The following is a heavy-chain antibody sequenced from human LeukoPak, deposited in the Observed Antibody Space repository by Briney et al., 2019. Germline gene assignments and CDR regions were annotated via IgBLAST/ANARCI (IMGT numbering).Heavy chain of an antibody. Sequence: GASVKVSCKASGYTFTGYYMHWVRQAPGQGLEWMGWINPNSGGTNYAQKFQGRVTMTRDTSISTAYMELSRLRSDDTAVYYCAREGGYYDILTGQPDNWFDPWGQGTLVTVSS. CDR2: INPNSGGT. D-gene: IGHD3-9*01. V-gene: IGHV1-2*02. CDR3: AREGGYYDILTGQPDNWFDP. J-gene: IGHJ5*02. CDR1: GYTFTGYY.